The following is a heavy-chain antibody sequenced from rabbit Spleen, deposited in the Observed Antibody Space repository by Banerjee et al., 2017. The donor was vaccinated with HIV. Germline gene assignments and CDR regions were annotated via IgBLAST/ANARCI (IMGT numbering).Heavy chain of an antibody. Sequence: QSLEESGGGLVKPGASLTLTCTASGFSFSTNDYIYWVRQAPGKGLEWIACIYGGSSGMSYYANWAKGRFTISKASSTTVTLQMTSVTAADTATYFCARDLHAGYAGFGYAIRLDLWGPGTLVTVS. V-gene: IGHV1S40*01. J-gene: IGHJ3*01. CDR1: GFSFSTNDY. D-gene: IGHD6-1*01. CDR2: IYGGSSGMS. CDR3: ARDLHAGYAGFGYAIRLDL.